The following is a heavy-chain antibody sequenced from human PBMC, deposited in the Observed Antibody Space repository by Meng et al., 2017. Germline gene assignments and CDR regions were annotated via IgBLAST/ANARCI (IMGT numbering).Heavy chain of an antibody. CDR1: GFTVSSNY. CDR3: ARDWRY. V-gene: IGHV3-53*02. D-gene: IGHD1-1*01. J-gene: IGHJ4*02. Sequence: VQLGGTGGGFVQPGGSLRLSCAASGFTVSSNYMSWVRQAPGKGLEGVSVIYSGGSTYYADSVKGRFTISRDNSKNTLYLQMNSLRAEDTAVYYCARDWRYWGQGTLVTVSS. CDR2: IYSGGST.